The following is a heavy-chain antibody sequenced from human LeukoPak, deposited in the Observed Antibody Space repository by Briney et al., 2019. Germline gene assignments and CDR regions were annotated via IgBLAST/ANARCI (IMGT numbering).Heavy chain of an antibody. V-gene: IGHV3-66*01. CDR2: IYTDGNT. Sequence: PEGSLRLSCAVFGFTVSGNYMSCVRQAPRKGLEWVSAIYTDGNTHYAGSVKGRFTISRDSFKNTLYLQMNSLRAEDTAVYYCARDRPYGGVGDFDYWGQGTLVTVSS. J-gene: IGHJ4*02. CDR3: ARDRPYGGVGDFDY. D-gene: IGHD3-16*01. CDR1: GFTVSGNY.